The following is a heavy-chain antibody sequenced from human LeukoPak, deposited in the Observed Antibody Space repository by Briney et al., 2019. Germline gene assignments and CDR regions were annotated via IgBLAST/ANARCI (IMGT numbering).Heavy chain of an antibody. J-gene: IGHJ4*02. CDR3: ASSYPYYYDSSGYPLDY. D-gene: IGHD3-22*01. CDR1: GGSISSYY. CDR2: IYYSGST. V-gene: IGHV4-59*08. Sequence: SETLSLTCTASGGSISSYYWSWIRQPPGKGLEWIGYIYYSGSTNYNPSLKSRVTISVDTSKNQFSLKLSSVTAADTAVYYCASSYPYYYDSSGYPLDYWGQGTLVTVSS.